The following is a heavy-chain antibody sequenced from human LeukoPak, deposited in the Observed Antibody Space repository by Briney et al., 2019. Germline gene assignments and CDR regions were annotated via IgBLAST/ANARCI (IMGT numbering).Heavy chain of an antibody. V-gene: IGHV3-23*01. CDR1: GFTFSSYA. J-gene: IGHJ4*02. Sequence: GGSLRLSCAASGFTFSSYAMSWVRQAPGKGLEWVSAISGSGGSTYYADSVKGRFTISRDNSKNTLYLQMNSLRAEDTAVYYCAKGTLGYCSGSSCYPFDSWGQGTLVTVSS. D-gene: IGHD2-15*01. CDR2: ISGSGGST. CDR3: AKGTLGYCSGSSCYPFDS.